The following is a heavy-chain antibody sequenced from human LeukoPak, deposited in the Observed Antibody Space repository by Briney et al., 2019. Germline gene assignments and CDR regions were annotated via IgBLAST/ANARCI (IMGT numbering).Heavy chain of an antibody. D-gene: IGHD3-22*01. J-gene: IGHJ2*01. CDR2: INPNSGGT. V-gene: IGHV1-2*02. CDR1: GYTFTGYY. Sequence: ASVKVSCKASGYTFTGYYMHWVRQAPGQGLEWMGWINPNSGGTNYAQKFQGRVTMTRDTSISTAYMELSRLRSEDTAVYYCGSSSDSSGYPWYFDLWGRGTLVTVSS. CDR3: GSSSDSSGYPWYFDL.